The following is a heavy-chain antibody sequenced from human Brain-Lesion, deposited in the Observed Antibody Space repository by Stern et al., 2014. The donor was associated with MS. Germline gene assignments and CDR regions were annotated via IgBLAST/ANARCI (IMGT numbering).Heavy chain of an antibody. Sequence: QDQLVESGAEVKRPGASVKVSCKTSGYIFTGYYIHWVRQAPGQGLERMAWSHPNTGGAKDAQKFQGRVTMSRDTSISTAYVELSSLTSDDTAVYYCARDQRGITIFGVVTDYYYLGMDVWGQGTTVTVSS. V-gene: IGHV1-2*02. D-gene: IGHD3-3*01. CDR2: SHPNTGGA. J-gene: IGHJ6*02. CDR3: ARDQRGITIFGVVTDYYYLGMDV. CDR1: GYIFTGYY.